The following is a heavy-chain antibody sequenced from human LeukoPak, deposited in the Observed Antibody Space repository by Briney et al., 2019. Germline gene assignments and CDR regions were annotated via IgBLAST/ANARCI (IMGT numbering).Heavy chain of an antibody. CDR3: ARHRAPSQ. D-gene: IGHD2-2*01. J-gene: IGHJ4*02. V-gene: IGHV3-11*03. Sequence: GGSLTLSCAASGFTFSDYYMSWIRQAPGQGLEWGSYISSSSSYTNFADYVEGRFTISRANAKTSLDLQMSRRRAVDAAVLDCARHRAPSQWGQGTLVSVSS. CDR2: ISSSSSYT. CDR1: GFTFSDYY.